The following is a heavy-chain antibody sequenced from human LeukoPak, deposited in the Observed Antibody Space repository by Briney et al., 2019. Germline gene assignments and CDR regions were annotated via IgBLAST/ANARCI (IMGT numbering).Heavy chain of an antibody. CDR1: GDTFTAYY. J-gene: IGHJ4*02. CDR2: ITPNSGGT. CDR3: ARGAHYHDSSEGYDD. D-gene: IGHD3-22*01. Sequence: GASVKVSCKASGDTFTAYYMHWVRQAPGQGLEWMGWITPNSGGTNYAQKFQGRVTMTRDTSISTAYMELSRLRSHDTAVYYCARGAHYHDSSEGYDDGGQGTLVTVSS. V-gene: IGHV1-2*02.